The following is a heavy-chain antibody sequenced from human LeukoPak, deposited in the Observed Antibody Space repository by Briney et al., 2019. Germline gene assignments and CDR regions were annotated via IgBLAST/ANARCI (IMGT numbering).Heavy chain of an antibody. CDR2: INHSGST. CDR3: ARRPLGYCSSTSCAGRYWFDP. D-gene: IGHD2-2*01. Sequence: PSETLSLTCAVYGGSFSGYYRSWIRQPPGKGLEWIGEINHSGSTNYNPSLKSRVTISVDTSKNQFSLKPSSVTAADTAVYYCARRPLGYCSSTSCAGRYWFDPWGQGTLVTVSS. V-gene: IGHV4-34*01. J-gene: IGHJ5*02. CDR1: GGSFSGYY.